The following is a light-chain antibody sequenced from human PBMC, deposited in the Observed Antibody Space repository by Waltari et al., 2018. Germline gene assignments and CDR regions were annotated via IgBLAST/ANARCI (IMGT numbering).Light chain of an antibody. CDR1: QSVSSN. J-gene: IGKJ4*01. Sequence: EIVMTQSPATLSVSQGERATCSCRASQSVSSNLAWYQQKPGQAPRRLIYGASTSATGIPARFSGSGSGTEFTLTISSLQSEDFAVYYCQQYNNWPLTFGGGTKVEIK. CDR3: QQYNNWPLT. V-gene: IGKV3-15*01. CDR2: GAS.